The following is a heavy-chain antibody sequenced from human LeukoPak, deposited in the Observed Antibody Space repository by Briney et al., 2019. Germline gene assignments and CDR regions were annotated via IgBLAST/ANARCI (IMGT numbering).Heavy chain of an antibody. CDR2: INPNSGGT. CDR1: GYTFTGYY. J-gene: IGHJ6*02. Sequence: ASVKVSCKASGYTFTGYYMHWVRQAPGQGLEWMGWINPNSGGTNYAQKFQGRVTMTRDTSISTAYMELSRLRSDDTAVYYCARLLLWFGEPHSWYYGMDVWGQGTTVTVSS. D-gene: IGHD3-10*01. V-gene: IGHV1-2*02. CDR3: ARLLLWFGEPHSWYYGMDV.